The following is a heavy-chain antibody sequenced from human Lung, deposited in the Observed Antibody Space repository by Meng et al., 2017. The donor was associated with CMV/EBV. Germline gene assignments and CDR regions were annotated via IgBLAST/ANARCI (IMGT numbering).Heavy chain of an antibody. V-gene: IGHV3-9*01. CDR1: GFTFDDYA. J-gene: IGHJ4*02. CDR2: ISWNSGSI. Sequence: SLRLSCAASGFTFDDYAMHWVRQAPGKGLEWVSGISWNSGSIGYADSVKGRFTISRDNAKNSLYLQMNSLRAEDTALYYCAKDIFPATVTTSFLDYWGQGTLVTVSS. D-gene: IGHD4-17*01. CDR3: AKDIFPATVTTSFLDY.